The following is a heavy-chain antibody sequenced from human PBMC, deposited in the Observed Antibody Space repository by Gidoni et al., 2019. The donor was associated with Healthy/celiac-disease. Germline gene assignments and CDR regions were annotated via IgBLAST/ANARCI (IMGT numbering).Heavy chain of an antibody. CDR1: GGSISSYY. J-gene: IGHJ4*02. Sequence: QVQLQESGPGLVKPSETLSLTCTVSGGSISSYYWSWIRQPPGKGLEWIGYIYYSGSTNYNPSLKSRVTISVDTSKNQFSLKLSSVTAADTAVYYCARALWGYYYDSSGYLFDYWGQGTLVTVSS. CDR2: IYYSGST. CDR3: ARALWGYYYDSSGYLFDY. V-gene: IGHV4-59*08. D-gene: IGHD3-22*01.